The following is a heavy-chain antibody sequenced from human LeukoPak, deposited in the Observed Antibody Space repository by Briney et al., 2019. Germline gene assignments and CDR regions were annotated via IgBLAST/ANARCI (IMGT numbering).Heavy chain of an antibody. CDR1: GFSLSTSGMR. CDR2: IDWDDDK. Sequence: SGPTLVNPTQTLTLTCTFIGFSLSTSGMRVSWIRQPPANALEWLARIDWDDDKFDSTSLKTRLPTYKDTSKNQVVLTMTNMDPVDTATYYCARGIAAAGVFDYWGQGTLVTVSS. D-gene: IGHD6-13*01. J-gene: IGHJ4*02. V-gene: IGHV2-70*04. CDR3: ARGIAAAGVFDY.